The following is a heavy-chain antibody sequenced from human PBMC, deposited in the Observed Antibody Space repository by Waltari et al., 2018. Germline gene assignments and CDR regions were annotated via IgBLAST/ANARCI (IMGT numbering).Heavy chain of an antibody. V-gene: IGHV3-23*01. CDR3: AKDIAPAGTRYFDY. CDR2: IGGSGIST. Sequence: EVQLLESGGGLVQPGASLRLSCVASGLTLSRYTMSWVRQAPGKGLEWVSSIGGSGISTYYADSVKGRFTISRDNSKDTLYLQINSLRAEDTAVYYCAKDIAPAGTRYFDYWGQGTLVTVSS. CDR1: GLTLSRYT. J-gene: IGHJ4*02. D-gene: IGHD6-13*01.